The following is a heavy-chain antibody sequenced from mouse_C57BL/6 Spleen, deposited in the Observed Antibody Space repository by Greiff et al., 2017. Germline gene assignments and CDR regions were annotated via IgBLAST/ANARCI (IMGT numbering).Heavy chain of an antibody. Sequence: EVQLQQSGPELVKPGASVKMSCKASGYTFTDYNMHWVKQSHGKSLEWIGYINPNNGGTSYNQKFKGQATLTVNKSSSTAYMELRSLTSEDSAVYDCARRGLGLYAMDYWGQGTSVTVSS. CDR1: GYTFTDYN. CDR3: ARRGLGLYAMDY. CDR2: INPNNGGT. D-gene: IGHD3-3*01. V-gene: IGHV1-22*01. J-gene: IGHJ4*01.